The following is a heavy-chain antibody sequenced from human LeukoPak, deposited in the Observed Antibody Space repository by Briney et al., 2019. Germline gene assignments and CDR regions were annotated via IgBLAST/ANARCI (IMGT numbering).Heavy chain of an antibody. J-gene: IGHJ3*02. CDR1: GYTFTNYD. Sequence: ASVKVSCKASGYTFTNYDINWVRQATGQGLEWMGWMNPNSGNTNYAQKLQGRVTMTTDTSTSTAYMELRSLRSDDTAVYYCARLSLYDFWSGYPMGAFDIWGQGTMVTVSS. D-gene: IGHD3-3*01. V-gene: IGHV1-18*01. CDR2: MNPNSGNT. CDR3: ARLSLYDFWSGYPMGAFDI.